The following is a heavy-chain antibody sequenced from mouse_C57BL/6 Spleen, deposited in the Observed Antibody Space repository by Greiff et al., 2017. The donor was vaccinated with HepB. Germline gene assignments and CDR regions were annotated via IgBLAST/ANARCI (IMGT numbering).Heavy chain of an antibody. D-gene: IGHD4-1*01. CDR3: AKGETGTGFAY. J-gene: IGHJ3*01. V-gene: IGHV1-69*01. CDR1: GYTFTSYW. CDR2: IDPSDSYT. Sequence: VQLQQPGAELVMPGASVKLSCKASGYTFTSYWMHWVKQRPGQGLEWIGEIDPSDSYTNYNQKFKGKSTLTVDKSSSTAYMQLSSLTSEDSAVYYCAKGETGTGFAYWGQGTLVTVSA.